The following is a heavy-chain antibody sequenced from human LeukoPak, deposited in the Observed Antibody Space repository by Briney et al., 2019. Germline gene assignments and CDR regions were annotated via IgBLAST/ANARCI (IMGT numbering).Heavy chain of an antibody. V-gene: IGHV4-59*01. CDR1: GGSFSSSY. CDR3: ARGLEGEYYYDSSGYFYFDY. D-gene: IGHD3-22*01. CDR2: IYYSGST. Sequence: PSETLSLTCIVSGGSFSSSYWSWIRQPPGKGLEWIGYIYYSGSTNYNPSLKSRVTISVDTSKNQFSLKLSSVTAADTAVYYCARGLEGEYYYDSSGYFYFDYWGQGTLVTVSS. J-gene: IGHJ4*02.